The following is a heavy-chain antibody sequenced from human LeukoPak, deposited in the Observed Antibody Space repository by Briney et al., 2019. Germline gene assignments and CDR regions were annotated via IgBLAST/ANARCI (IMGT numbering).Heavy chain of an antibody. CDR2: IYYSGST. CDR1: GGSVSSGSYY. V-gene: IGHV4-61*01. CDR3: ARDGVRSPGMDV. Sequence: SETLSLTCTVSGGSVSSGSYYWSWIRQPPGKGLEWIGYIYYSGSTNYNPSLMSRVTISVDTSKNQFSLKLSSVTAADTAVYYCARDGVRSPGMDVWGQGTTVTVSS. J-gene: IGHJ6*02. D-gene: IGHD3-3*01.